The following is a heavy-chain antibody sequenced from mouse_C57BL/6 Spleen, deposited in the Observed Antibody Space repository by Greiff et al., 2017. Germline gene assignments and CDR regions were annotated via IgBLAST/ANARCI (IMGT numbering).Heavy chain of an antibody. CDR2: INPNYGTP. J-gene: IGHJ1*03. D-gene: IGHD2-4*01. Sequence: EVQLQQSGPELVKPGASVKISCKASGYSFTDYNMNWVKQSHGKSLEWIGVINPNYGTPSYNQKFKGKATFTVAQPSSTAYMQLNIQTSENTAVYYGARSVYYDYEYFDVWGTGTTVTVSS. V-gene: IGHV1-39*01. CDR3: ARSVYYDYEYFDV. CDR1: GYSFTDYN.